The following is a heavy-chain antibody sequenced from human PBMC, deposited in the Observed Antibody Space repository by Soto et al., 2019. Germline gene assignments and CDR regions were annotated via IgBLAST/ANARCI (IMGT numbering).Heavy chain of an antibody. Sequence: EVQLVESGGGLVQPGGSLRLSCAASGFTFSSYWMSWVRQAPGKGLEWVANIKQDGSEKYYVDSVKCRFTISRDNAKNSLYLQMNSLRAEDTAVYYCARDRGGGDCIFDYWGQGTLVTVS. CDR2: IKQDGSEK. CDR1: GFTFSSYW. V-gene: IGHV3-7*05. D-gene: IGHD2-21*02. J-gene: IGHJ4*02. CDR3: ARDRGGGDCIFDY.